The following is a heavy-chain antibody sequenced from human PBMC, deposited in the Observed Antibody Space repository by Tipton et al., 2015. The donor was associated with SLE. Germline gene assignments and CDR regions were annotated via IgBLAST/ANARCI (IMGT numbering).Heavy chain of an antibody. CDR2: INSDGSSV. Sequence: SLRLSCAASGFTFSSYCMHWVRQAPGKGLVWVSRINSDGSSVSHADSVKGRFTIPRDTSKNTVSLQMNSLRAEDTAVYYCARDQDYYSGMDVWGQGTTVTVSS. V-gene: IGHV3-74*01. CDR3: ARDQDYYSGMDV. J-gene: IGHJ6*02. CDR1: GFTFSSYC.